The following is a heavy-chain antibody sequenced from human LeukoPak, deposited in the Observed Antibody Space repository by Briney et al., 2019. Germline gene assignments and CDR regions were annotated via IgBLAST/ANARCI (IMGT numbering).Heavy chain of an antibody. V-gene: IGHV4-39*07. J-gene: IGHJ4*02. CDR3: ARWDYGSGSYRPL. Sequence: SETLSLTCTVSGGSISSSSYYWGWIRQPPGKGLEWIGSIYYSGSTYYNPSLKSRVTISVDTSKNQFSLKLSSVTAADTAVYYCARWDYGSGSYRPLGGQGTLVTVSS. CDR1: GGSISSSSYY. D-gene: IGHD3-10*01. CDR2: IYYSGST.